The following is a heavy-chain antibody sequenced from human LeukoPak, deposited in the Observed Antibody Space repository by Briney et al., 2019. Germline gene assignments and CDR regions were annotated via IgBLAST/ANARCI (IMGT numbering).Heavy chain of an antibody. CDR2: IYYSGTT. V-gene: IGHV4-39*07. CDR3: ESGTPQRWSSF. D-gene: IGHD3-10*01. Sequence: GSLRLSCAASGFTFSSYWMSWVRQPPGKGLEWIASIYYSGTTYYNPSLKSRVTISLDTSRNQHSLKLSSVTAADTAIYYCESGTPQRWSSFWGQGTPVTASS. CDR1: GFTFSSYW. J-gene: IGHJ1*01.